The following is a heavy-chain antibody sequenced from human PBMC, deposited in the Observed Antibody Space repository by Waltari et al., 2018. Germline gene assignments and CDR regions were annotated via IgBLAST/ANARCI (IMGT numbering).Heavy chain of an antibody. CDR1: GYSISSGYY. CDR3: ARVGGGPYYDFWSGYYPPAFDI. D-gene: IGHD3-3*01. Sequence: QVQLQESGPGLVKPSETLSLTCAVSGYSISSGYYWGWIRQPPGKALEWIGSIYHSGSTYYNPSLKSRVTISVDTSKNQFSLKLSSVTAADTAVYYCARVGGGPYYDFWSGYYPPAFDIWGQGTMVTVSS. CDR2: IYHSGST. J-gene: IGHJ3*02. V-gene: IGHV4-38-2*01.